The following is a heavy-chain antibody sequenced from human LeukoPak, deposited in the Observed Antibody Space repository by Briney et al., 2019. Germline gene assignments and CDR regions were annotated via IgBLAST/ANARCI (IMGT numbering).Heavy chain of an antibody. D-gene: IGHD3-10*01. CDR1: GDSW. CDR2: IKTDGSST. Sequence: GGSLRLSCAGSGDSWMHWVRQVPGKGLVWVSRIKTDGSSTSYADSVKGRFTISNDNAENSLYLQMDSLRAEDTAVYYCASLGYGSGSYIDYWGQGTLVTVSS. V-gene: IGHV3-74*01. CDR3: ASLGYGSGSYIDY. J-gene: IGHJ4*02.